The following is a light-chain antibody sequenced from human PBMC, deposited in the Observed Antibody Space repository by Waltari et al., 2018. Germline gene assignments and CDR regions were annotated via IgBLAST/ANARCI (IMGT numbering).Light chain of an antibody. Sequence: EIVLSQSPATLSVSPGERATLSCRASQTLTTNLAWYRQKPGQAPRLLIYGATARATGIPTRFSGSGSGTDFTLTISSLQSEDVAVYYCQQYNDWPLTFGGGTKVEIK. CDR3: QQYNDWPLT. CDR2: GAT. V-gene: IGKV3-15*01. J-gene: IGKJ4*01. CDR1: QTLTTN.